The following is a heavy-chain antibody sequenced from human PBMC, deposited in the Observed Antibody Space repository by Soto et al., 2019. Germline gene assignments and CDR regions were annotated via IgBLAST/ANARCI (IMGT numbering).Heavy chain of an antibody. CDR2: ISYDGSNK. Sequence: PGGSLRLSCAASGFTFSSYGMHWVRQAPGKGLEWVAVISYDGSNKYYADSVKGRFTISRDNSKNTLYLQMNSLRAEDTAVYYCAKEYYYGSGSYSPYYFDYWGQGTLVTVSS. CDR1: GFTFSSYG. CDR3: AKEYYYGSGSYSPYYFDY. J-gene: IGHJ4*02. D-gene: IGHD3-10*01. V-gene: IGHV3-30*18.